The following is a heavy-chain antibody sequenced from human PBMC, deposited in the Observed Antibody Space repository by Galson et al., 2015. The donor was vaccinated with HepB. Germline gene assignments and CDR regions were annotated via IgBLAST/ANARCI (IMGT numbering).Heavy chain of an antibody. CDR2: IKQDGSEK. V-gene: IGHV3-7*03. Sequence: SLRLSCAASGFTFSSYWMSWVRQAPGKGLEWVANIKQDGSEKYYVDSVKGRFTISRDNAKNSLYLQMNSLRAEDTAVYYCARVDVVVVAATPHYYYYYGMDVWGQGTTVTVSS. CDR3: ARVDVVVVAATPHYYYYYGMDV. D-gene: IGHD2-15*01. CDR1: GFTFSSYW. J-gene: IGHJ6*02.